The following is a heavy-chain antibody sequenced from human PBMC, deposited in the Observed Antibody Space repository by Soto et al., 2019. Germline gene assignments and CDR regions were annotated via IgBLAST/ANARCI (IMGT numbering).Heavy chain of an antibody. J-gene: IGHJ5*02. CDR2: IYHSGST. V-gene: IGHV4-30-2*01. CDR3: ARVAYCGGDCYRGFDP. D-gene: IGHD2-21*02. CDR1: GGSISSGGYS. Sequence: QLQLQESGSGLVKPSQTLSLTCAVSGGSISSGGYSWSWIRQPPGKGLEWIGYIYHSGSTYYNPSLNSGVTISVDRSKNQFSLKLSSVTAADTAVYYCARVAYCGGDCYRGFDPWGQGTLVTVSS.